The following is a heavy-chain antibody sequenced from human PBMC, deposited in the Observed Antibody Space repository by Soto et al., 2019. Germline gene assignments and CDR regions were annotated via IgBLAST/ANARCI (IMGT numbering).Heavy chain of an antibody. CDR1: GGSISIHY. CDR2: IYSSGST. D-gene: IGHD3-22*01. J-gene: IGHJ4*02. Sequence: PSETLSLTCTVSGGSISIHYWSWISHPPGKGLEWIGYIYSSGSTTYNPSLKSRVTISVDTSKNQFSLKLTSLTAADTAVYYCATARRNYYDSSGYSCPFDYWGQGTLVTVSS. V-gene: IGHV4-59*11. CDR3: ATARRNYYDSSGYSCPFDY.